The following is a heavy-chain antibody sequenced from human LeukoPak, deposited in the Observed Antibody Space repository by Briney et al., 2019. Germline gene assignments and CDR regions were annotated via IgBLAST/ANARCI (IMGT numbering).Heavy chain of an antibody. CDR1: GGSISSSNW. J-gene: IGHJ4*02. CDR3: ARVSSSWPHYYFDY. CDR2: IYHSGST. D-gene: IGHD6-13*01. V-gene: IGHV4-4*02. Sequence: SGTLSLTCAVSGGSISSSNWWSWVRQPPGKGLEWIGEIYHSGSTNYNPSLKSRVTISVDTSKNQFSLKLSSVTAADTAVYYCARVSSSWPHYYFDYWGQGTRVTASS.